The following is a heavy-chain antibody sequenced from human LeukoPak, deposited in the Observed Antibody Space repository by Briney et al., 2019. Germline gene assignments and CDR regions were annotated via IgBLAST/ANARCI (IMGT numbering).Heavy chain of an antibody. CDR2: IYYRGST. CDR1: GGSISTSTYY. D-gene: IGHD3-22*01. V-gene: IGHV4-39*01. J-gene: IGHJ4*02. Sequence: PSETLSLTCTVSGGSISTSTYYWGWIRQPPGKGLKWIGSIYYRGSTYYNPSLKSRVTISVDTSKNQFSLRLSSVTAADTAVYYCARHDSSGYHFGCWGQGTLVTVSS. CDR3: ARHDSSGYHFGC.